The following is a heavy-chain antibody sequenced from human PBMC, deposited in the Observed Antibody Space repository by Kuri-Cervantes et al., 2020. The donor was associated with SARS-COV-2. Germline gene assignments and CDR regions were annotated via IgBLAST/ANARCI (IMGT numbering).Heavy chain of an antibody. J-gene: IGHJ5*02. CDR3: AKVSSPHYYYLSGSSLDS. V-gene: IGHV3-53*01. D-gene: IGHD3-10*01. CDR2: IYSGGST. CDR1: GFTVSSNY. Sequence: GESLKISCAASGFTVSSNYMSWVRQAPGKGLEWVSVIYSGGSTYYADSVKGRFTISRDNSKNPLYLQMNSLRDEDTAVYYCAKVSSPHYYYLSGSSLDSWGQGTPVTVSS.